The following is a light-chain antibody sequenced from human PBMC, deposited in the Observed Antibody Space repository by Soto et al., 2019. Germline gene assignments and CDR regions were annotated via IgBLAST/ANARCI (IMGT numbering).Light chain of an antibody. Sequence: QSVLTRPPSASGSPGQSVTISCTGTSSDVGGYNYVSWYQQHPGKAPKLMIYEVSKRPSGVPDRFSGSKSGNTASLTVSGLQAEDEADYYCSSYAGSNNWGVFGGGTKVTVL. CDR3: SSYAGSNNWGV. CDR2: EVS. V-gene: IGLV2-8*01. CDR1: SSDVGGYNY. J-gene: IGLJ2*01.